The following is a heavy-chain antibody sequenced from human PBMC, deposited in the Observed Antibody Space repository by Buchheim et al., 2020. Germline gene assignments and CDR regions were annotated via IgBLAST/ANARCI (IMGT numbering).Heavy chain of an antibody. CDR1: GFTFSSYS. CDR2: INSDGSST. Sequence: EVQLVESGGGLVQPGGSLRLSCAVSGFTFSSYSMNWVRQAPGKGLVWVSRINSDGSSTTYADSVKGRFTISRDNAKNTLYLQMNSLRDEDTAVYYCVRGGQVALAVLDYWGQGTL. CDR3: VRGGQVALAVLDY. J-gene: IGHJ4*02. V-gene: IGHV3-74*02.